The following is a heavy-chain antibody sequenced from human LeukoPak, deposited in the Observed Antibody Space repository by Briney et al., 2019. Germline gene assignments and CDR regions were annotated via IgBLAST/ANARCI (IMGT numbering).Heavy chain of an antibody. J-gene: IGHJ4*02. D-gene: IGHD2-21*01. CDR3: TIIPNVVLFTHYFEY. CDR1: GGVFTTYA. Sequence: SVKVSCKASGGVFTTYAVSWVRQAPGQGLEWMGSIIPFLGTTNYAQKFQGRVTITADEPTRTAYMELTYVRSDDTAVYYCTIIPNVVLFTHYFEYWGQGTLVTVSS. V-gene: IGHV1-69*11. CDR2: IIPFLGTT.